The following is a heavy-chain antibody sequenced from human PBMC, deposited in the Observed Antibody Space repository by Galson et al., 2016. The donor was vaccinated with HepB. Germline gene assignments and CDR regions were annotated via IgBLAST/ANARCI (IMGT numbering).Heavy chain of an antibody. CDR2: IWFDGSNR. CDR1: GVTFSNYG. J-gene: IGHJ6*02. Sequence: SLRLSCAASGVTFSNYGMHWVRQAPGKGLEWVAVIWFDGSNRYYADSAKGRLTISRDNSKDTLYLQMNSLRAEDTAVYYCARDLRWKYINSSRYYYGMDVWGQGTTVIVSS. V-gene: IGHV3-33*01. D-gene: IGHD1-7*01. CDR3: ARDLRWKYINSSRYYYGMDV.